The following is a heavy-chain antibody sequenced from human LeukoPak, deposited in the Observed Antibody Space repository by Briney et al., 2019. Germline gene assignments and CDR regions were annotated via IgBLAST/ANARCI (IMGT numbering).Heavy chain of an antibody. CDR1: GFTFSSYW. Sequence: TGGSLRLSCAASGFTFSSYWMSRVRQAPGKGLEWVANIKQDGNEIYYVDSVKGRFTISRDNAKNSLFLQMNSLRAEDTALYYCARDKIVGATYYDYWGQGTLVTVSS. D-gene: IGHD1-26*01. V-gene: IGHV3-7*01. CDR3: ARDKIVGATYYDY. CDR2: IKQDGNEI. J-gene: IGHJ4*02.